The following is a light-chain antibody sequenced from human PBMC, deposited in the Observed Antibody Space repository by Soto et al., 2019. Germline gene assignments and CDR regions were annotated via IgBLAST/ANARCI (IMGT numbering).Light chain of an antibody. V-gene: IGLV1-40*01. CDR1: SSNIGAGYD. Sequence: QSVLTQPPSVSGAPGQRVTISCTGSSSNIGAGYDVHWYQQLPGTAPKLLIYGNSNRPSGVPDRFSGSYSGTSSSLPITGGQADDEAAYYCQYSDSSLMGGWVFGGGTKLTVL. CDR3: QYSDSSLMGGWV. CDR2: GNS. J-gene: IGLJ3*02.